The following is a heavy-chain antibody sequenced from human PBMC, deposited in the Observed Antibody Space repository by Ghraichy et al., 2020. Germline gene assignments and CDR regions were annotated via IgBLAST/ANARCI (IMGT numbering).Heavy chain of an antibody. CDR3: ARQTGTAGTTTGDFDS. D-gene: IGHD1-14*01. CDR1: GNSFTNYW. CDR2: IYPGDSDT. Sequence: GGSLRLSCQGSGNSFTNYWIAWVRQMPGKGLEWMGIIYPGDSDTKYSPSFQGHVTMSADKSITTAYLQWSSLKASDTAIYYCARQTGTAGTTTGDFDSWGPRTPVTVSS. J-gene: IGHJ4*02. V-gene: IGHV5-51*01.